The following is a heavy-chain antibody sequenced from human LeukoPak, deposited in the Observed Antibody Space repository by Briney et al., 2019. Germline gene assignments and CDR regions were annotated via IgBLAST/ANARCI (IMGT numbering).Heavy chain of an antibody. J-gene: IGHJ4*02. D-gene: IGHD5-24*01. CDR3: ARDRDGYNCVFDY. Sequence: AGGSLRLSXAASGFTFSSYEMNWVRQAPGKGMEWVSYISSSGSTIYYADSVKGRFTISRDNAKNSLYLQMNSLRAEDTAVYYCARDRDGYNCVFDYWGQGTLVTVSS. V-gene: IGHV3-48*03. CDR2: ISSSGSTI. CDR1: GFTFSSYE.